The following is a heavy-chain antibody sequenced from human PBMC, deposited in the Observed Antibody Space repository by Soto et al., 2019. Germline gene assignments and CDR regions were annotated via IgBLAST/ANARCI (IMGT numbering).Heavy chain of an antibody. Sequence: ASVKVSCKASGYSFTDYHIHWVRQAPGQGLEWLGRINPKSGGTSTAQKFQGWVTMTTDTSISTASMELTRLTSDDTAIYYCARGDSTDCSNGVCSFFYNHDMDVRGQVTTDPVS. V-gene: IGHV1-2*04. J-gene: IGHJ6*02. CDR3: ARGDSTDCSNGVCSFFYNHDMDV. CDR1: GYSFTDYH. D-gene: IGHD2-8*01. CDR2: INPKSGGT.